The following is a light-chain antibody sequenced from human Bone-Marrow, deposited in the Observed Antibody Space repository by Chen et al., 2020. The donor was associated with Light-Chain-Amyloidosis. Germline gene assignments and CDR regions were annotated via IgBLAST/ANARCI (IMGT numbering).Light chain of an antibody. CDR1: HSVSSNY. J-gene: IGKJ4*01. V-gene: IGKV3-20*01. CDR3: QQYGSSRGT. CDR2: GAS. Sequence: EIVLTQSPGTLSLSPGERATLSCRASHSVSSNYLAWYQQIPGQAPRLLIYGASSRATGIPDRFSCSGSDTDFTLTISRLAPEDFAVYYCQQYGSSRGTFGGGTKVDIK.